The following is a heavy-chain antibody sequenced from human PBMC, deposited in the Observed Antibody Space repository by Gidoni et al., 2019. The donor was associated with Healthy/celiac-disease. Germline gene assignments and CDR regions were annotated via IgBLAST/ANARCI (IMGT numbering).Heavy chain of an antibody. CDR3: AKEETGTPGY. CDR1: GFTFSSYG. D-gene: IGHD1-1*01. J-gene: IGHJ4*02. Sequence: QVQLVESGGGVVQPGRSLRLSYAASGFTFSSYGMHWVRQAPGKGLEWVAVITYDGSNKYYADSVKGRFTISRDNSKNTLYLQMNSLRAEDTAVYYCAKEETGTPGYWGQGTLVTVSS. V-gene: IGHV3-30*18. CDR2: ITYDGSNK.